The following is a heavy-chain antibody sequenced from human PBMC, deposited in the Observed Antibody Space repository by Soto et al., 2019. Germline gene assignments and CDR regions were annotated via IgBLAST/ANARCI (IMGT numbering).Heavy chain of an antibody. V-gene: IGHV1-69*06. CDR1: GGTFCSYA. D-gene: IGHD2-21*01. Sequence: QLQLVQSGAEVKKPRSSVKVSCQLSGGTFCSYAFSWVRHAPVQGLEWMGGMIPIYGTTNYPQNFQDRITVTSDKSTTTVYMELSSLRSEDTAVYYSARVLEMTKILGLGDFDIWGQGTMVTVSS. CDR3: ARVLEMTKILGLGDFDI. J-gene: IGHJ3*02. CDR2: MIPIYGTT.